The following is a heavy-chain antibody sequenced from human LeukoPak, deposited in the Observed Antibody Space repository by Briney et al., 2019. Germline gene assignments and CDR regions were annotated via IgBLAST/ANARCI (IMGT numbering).Heavy chain of an antibody. D-gene: IGHD4-23*01. V-gene: IGHV3-9*01. J-gene: IGHJ4*02. Sequence: PGRSLRLSCAASGFTFDDYAMHWVRQAPGKGLEWVSGISWNSGSIGYADSVKGRFTISRDNAKNSLYLQMNSLRAEDTALYYCAKDGAATVVTNFDYWSQGTLVTVSS. CDR3: AKDGAATVVTNFDY. CDR1: GFTFDDYA. CDR2: ISWNSGSI.